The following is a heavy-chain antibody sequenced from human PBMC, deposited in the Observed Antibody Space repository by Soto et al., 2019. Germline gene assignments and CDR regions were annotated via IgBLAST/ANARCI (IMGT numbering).Heavy chain of an antibody. CDR1: GYPVTAYY. D-gene: IGHD3-3*01. CDR3: ARGGGVGVAGSAAFDM. J-gene: IGHJ3*02. V-gene: IGHV1-2*02. CDR2: INPATGAA. Sequence: QLHLVQSGAVVKKPGASVTVSCSASGYPVTAYYMHWVRQAPGRGLEWMGGINPATGAAKYTQTFQGRFTMTRDTSARTVFMELRGLTSEDTAVFYCARGGGVGVAGSAAFDMWGQGTLVTVSS.